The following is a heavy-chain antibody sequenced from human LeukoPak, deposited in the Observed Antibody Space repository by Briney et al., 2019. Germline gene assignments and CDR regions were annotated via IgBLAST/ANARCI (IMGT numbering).Heavy chain of an antibody. J-gene: IGHJ4*02. V-gene: IGHV1-69*13. CDR1: GGTFSSYA. CDR3: ASPYGCGGDCYSGGFDY. CDR2: IIPIFGTA. Sequence: ASVKVSCKASGGTFSSYAISWVRQAPGQGLEWMGGIIPIFGTANYAQKFQGRVTITADESTSTAYIELSSLRSEDTAVYYCASPYGCGGDCYSGGFDYWGQGTLVTVSS. D-gene: IGHD2-21*02.